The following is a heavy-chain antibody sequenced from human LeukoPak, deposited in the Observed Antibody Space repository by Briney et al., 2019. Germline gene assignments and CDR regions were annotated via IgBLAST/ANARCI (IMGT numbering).Heavy chain of an antibody. V-gene: IGHV3-23*01. CDR1: GFTFSSSA. CDR3: AKREAPYFFDY. J-gene: IGHJ4*02. CDR2: ISPSGDTA. D-gene: IGHD1-26*01. Sequence: GGSLRLSCGASGFTFSSSAMSWVRQAPGKGLEWVSRISPSGDTAYYASSVKGRFTISRDNSKNTLYLQINSLRAEDTAVYYCAKREAPYFFDYWGQGTLVTVSS.